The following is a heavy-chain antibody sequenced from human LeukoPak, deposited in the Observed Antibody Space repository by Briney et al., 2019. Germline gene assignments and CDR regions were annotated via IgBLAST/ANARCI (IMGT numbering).Heavy chain of an antibody. V-gene: IGHV3-73*01. J-gene: IGHJ4*02. CDR3: TREYCSSTSCYNY. CDR2: IRSKANSYAT. Sequence: GGSLRLSCTASGFTFSGSAMHWVRQASGKGLEWVGRIRSKANSYATAYAASVKGRFTISRDDSKNTAYLQMNSLKTEDTAVYYCTREYCSSTSCYNYWGQGTLVTVSS. D-gene: IGHD2-2*02. CDR1: GFTFSGSA.